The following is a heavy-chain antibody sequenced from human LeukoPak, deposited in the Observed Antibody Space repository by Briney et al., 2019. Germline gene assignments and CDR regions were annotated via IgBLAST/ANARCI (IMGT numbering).Heavy chain of an antibody. J-gene: IGHJ4*02. Sequence: PGGSLRLSCAASGFTFSSYAMSWVRQAPGKGLEWVSSISSSSSYIYYADSVKGRFTISRDNAKNSLYLQMNSLRAEDTAVYYCARTKRMPRQGNDYWGQGTLVTVSS. CDR3: ARTKRMPRQGNDY. V-gene: IGHV3-21*01. CDR2: ISSSSSYI. CDR1: GFTFSSYA. D-gene: IGHD2-15*01.